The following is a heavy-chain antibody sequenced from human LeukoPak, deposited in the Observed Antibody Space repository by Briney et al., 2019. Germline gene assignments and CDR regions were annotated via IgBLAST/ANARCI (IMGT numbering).Heavy chain of an antibody. Sequence: KPGGSLRLSCAASGLTFSDYYMSWIRQAPGKGLEWVSYISSSGTTIYYADSVKGRFTISRDNAKNSLYLQMNSLRAEDTAVYYCAKSLTVQSGRYQLLEGEDAFDIWGQGTMVTVSS. CDR3: AKSLTVQSGRYQLLEGEDAFDI. V-gene: IGHV3-11*01. J-gene: IGHJ3*02. D-gene: IGHD2-2*01. CDR1: GLTFSDYY. CDR2: ISSSGTTI.